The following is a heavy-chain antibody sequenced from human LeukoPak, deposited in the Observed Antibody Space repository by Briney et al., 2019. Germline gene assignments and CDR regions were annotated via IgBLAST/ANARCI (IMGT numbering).Heavy chain of an antibody. V-gene: IGHV4-38-2*02. J-gene: IGHJ4*02. D-gene: IGHD4-23*01. CDR1: GYSISSGFY. Sequence: SSETLSLTCTVSGYSISSGFYWGWIRQPPGKGLECIGSIYHSGSTYYNPSLKSRVTISGDTSKNQFSLNLSSVTAADTGMYYCARAVGTSRNFFDYWGQGTLVTVSS. CDR3: ARAVGTSRNFFDY. CDR2: IYHSGST.